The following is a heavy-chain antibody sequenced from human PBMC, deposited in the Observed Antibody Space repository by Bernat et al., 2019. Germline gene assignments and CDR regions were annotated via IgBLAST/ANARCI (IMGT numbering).Heavy chain of an antibody. CDR2: IDWDDDK. V-gene: IGHV2-70*15. CDR1: GFSLSTSGMC. Sequence: QVTLRESGPALVKPTQTLTLTCTFSGFSLSTSGMCVSWIRQPPGKALEWLARIDWDDDKYYSTSLKTKLTISKDTSKNQVVLTMTNMDPVDTATYYCARTFYGSGLLNWFDPWGQGTLVTVSS. CDR3: ARTFYGSGLLNWFDP. D-gene: IGHD3-10*01. J-gene: IGHJ5*02.